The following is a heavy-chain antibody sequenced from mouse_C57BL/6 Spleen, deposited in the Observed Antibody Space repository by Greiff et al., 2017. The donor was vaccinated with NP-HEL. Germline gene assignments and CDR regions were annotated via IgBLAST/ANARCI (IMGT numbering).Heavy chain of an antibody. V-gene: IGHV3-6*01. CDR2: ISYDGSN. CDR1: GYSITSGYY. D-gene: IGHD2-2*01. J-gene: IGHJ4*01. Sequence: DVQLQESGPGLVKPSQSLSLTCSVTGYSITSGYYWNWIRQFPGNKLEWMGYISYDGSNNYNPSLKNRISITRDTSKNQFFLKLNSVTTEDTATYYCASSYYGYDEDAMDYWGQGTSVTVSS. CDR3: ASSYYGYDEDAMDY.